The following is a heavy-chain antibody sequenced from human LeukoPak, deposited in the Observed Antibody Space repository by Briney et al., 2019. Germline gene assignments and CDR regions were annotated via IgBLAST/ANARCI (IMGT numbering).Heavy chain of an antibody. D-gene: IGHD5-24*01. CDR1: GFTVSSNY. CDR2: IYSGGST. J-gene: IGHJ4*02. V-gene: IGHV3-53*01. CDR3: ARVGVEMATPTDYFDY. Sequence: PGGSLRLSCAASGFTVSSNYMSWVRQAPGKGLEWVSVIYSGGSTYYADSVKGRFTISRDNSKNTLYLQMNSLRAEDTAVYYCARVGVEMATPTDYFDYWGQGTLVTVSS.